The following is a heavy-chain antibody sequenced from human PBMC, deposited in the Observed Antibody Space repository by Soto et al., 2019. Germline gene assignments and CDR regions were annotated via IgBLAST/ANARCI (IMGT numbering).Heavy chain of an antibody. CDR1: GGSISSSSYY. CDR3: ARQGGHAYYFDY. Sequence: SETLSLTCTVSGGSISSSSYYWGWIRQPPGKGLEWIGSIYYSGSTYYNPSLKSRLTISVDTSKNQFSLKLSSVTAADTAVYYCARQGGHAYYFDYWGQGTLVTVSS. J-gene: IGHJ4*02. V-gene: IGHV4-39*01. D-gene: IGHD1-26*01. CDR2: IYYSGST.